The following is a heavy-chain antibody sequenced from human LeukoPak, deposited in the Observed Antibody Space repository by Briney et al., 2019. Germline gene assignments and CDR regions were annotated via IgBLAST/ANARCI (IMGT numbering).Heavy chain of an antibody. V-gene: IGHV3-23*01. D-gene: IGHD6-19*01. CDR2: ISGSGGST. J-gene: IGHJ4*02. CDR3: VGSSGWWGFDY. Sequence: LPGGSLRLSCAASGFTFSSYAMSWVRQAPGKGLEWVSAISGSGGSTYYADSVKGRFTISRDNSKNTLYLQMNSLRAEDTAVYYCVGSSGWWGFDYWGQGTLVTVSS. CDR1: GFTFSSYA.